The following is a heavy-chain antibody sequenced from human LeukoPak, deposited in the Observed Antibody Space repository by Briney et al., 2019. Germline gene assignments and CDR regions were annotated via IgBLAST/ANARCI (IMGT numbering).Heavy chain of an antibody. V-gene: IGHV1-18*01. CDR3: ARRGLKAGYNAFDI. Sequence: GASVKVSCKAAGYSFTSYGISWLRQAPGQGLEWMGWISAYNGNTNFAQKLQGRVTITTDTSTSTAYMDLRSLRSDDTAVYYCARRGLKAGYNAFDIWGQGTMVTVSS. J-gene: IGHJ3*02. CDR2: ISAYNGNT. D-gene: IGHD5-24*01. CDR1: GYSFTSYG.